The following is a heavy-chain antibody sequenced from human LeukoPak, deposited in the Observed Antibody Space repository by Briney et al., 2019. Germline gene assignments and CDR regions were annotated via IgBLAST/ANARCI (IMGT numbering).Heavy chain of an antibody. CDR3: ARGSDSDFDY. J-gene: IGHJ4*02. Sequence: SETLSLTCAVYGGSFSGYYWSWIRQTPGKGLEWIGEINHSGSTNYNPSLKSRVTISVDTSKNQFSLKLSSVTAADTAVYYCARGSDSDFDYWGQGTLVTVSS. CDR1: GGSFSGYY. CDR2: INHSGST. V-gene: IGHV4-34*01.